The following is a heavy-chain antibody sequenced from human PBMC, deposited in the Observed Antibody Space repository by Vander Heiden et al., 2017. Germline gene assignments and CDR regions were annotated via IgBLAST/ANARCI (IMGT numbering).Heavy chain of an antibody. Sequence: EVQLVESGGGLVQPGGSLRLSCAASDFTFSSYSMNWVRQSPGKGLEWVSYISSSSSTIYYADSVKGRFTISRDNAKNSLYLQMNSLRAEDTAVYYCARGLGVSWFDPWGQGTLVTVSS. J-gene: IGHJ5*02. CDR2: ISSSSSTI. V-gene: IGHV3-48*01. D-gene: IGHD3-16*01. CDR3: ARGLGVSWFDP. CDR1: DFTFSSYS.